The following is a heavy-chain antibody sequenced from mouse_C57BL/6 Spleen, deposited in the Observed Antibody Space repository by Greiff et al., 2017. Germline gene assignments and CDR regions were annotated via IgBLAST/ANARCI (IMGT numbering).Heavy chain of an antibody. V-gene: IGHV1-64*01. D-gene: IGHD1-1*01. CDR1: GYTFTSYW. CDR2: IHPNSGST. J-gene: IGHJ2*01. CDR3: ARPYYGSSFLDY. Sequence: VQLQQSGAELVKPGASVKLSCKASGYTFTSYWMHWVKQRPGQGLEWIGMIHPNSGSTNYNEKFKSKATLTVDKSSSTAYMQLSSLTSEDSAVYYCARPYYGSSFLDYWGQGTTLTVSS.